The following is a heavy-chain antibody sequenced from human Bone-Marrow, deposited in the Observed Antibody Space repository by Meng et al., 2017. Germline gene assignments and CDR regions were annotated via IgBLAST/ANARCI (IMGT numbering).Heavy chain of an antibody. Sequence: SETLSLTCTVSGGSISSYYWSWIRQPPGKGLEWIGYIYYSGGTNYNPSLKSRVTISVDTSKNQFSLKLSSVTAADTAVYYCARDFDYYDSSGYYYDTGYFDYWGQGTLVTVSS. CDR1: GGSISSYY. J-gene: IGHJ4*02. CDR2: IYYSGGT. D-gene: IGHD3-22*01. CDR3: ARDFDYYDSSGYYYDTGYFDY. V-gene: IGHV4-59*01.